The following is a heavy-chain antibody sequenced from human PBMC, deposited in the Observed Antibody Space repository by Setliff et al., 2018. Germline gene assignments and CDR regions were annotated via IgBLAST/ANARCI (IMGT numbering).Heavy chain of an antibody. J-gene: IGHJ3*02. D-gene: IGHD2-21*02. CDR1: GESFSNNY. CDR2: IYYRANT. CDR3: ARVSGDLDTFDM. V-gene: IGHV4-39*07. Sequence: SETLSLTCSVYGESFSNNYWSWIRQPPGKGLEWIASIYYRANTFYEPSLRSRVTISVDTSKNQLSLKLTSVTAADTALYHCARVSGDLDTFDMWGQGTMVTVSS.